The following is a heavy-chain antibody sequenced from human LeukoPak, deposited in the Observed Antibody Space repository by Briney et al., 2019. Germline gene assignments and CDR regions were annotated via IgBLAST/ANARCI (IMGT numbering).Heavy chain of an antibody. J-gene: IGHJ4*02. D-gene: IGHD1-26*01. Sequence: PSETLSLTCSVSGASLKYHYWNWIRRSPGKGLEWIGYIYYTGSTRYNPSLESRVTISLDTSKNQFSLKLSTVTAADTAVYYCAREGRENDGSGYFDYWGQGTLVPVSS. CDR1: GASLKYHY. V-gene: IGHV4-59*11. CDR3: AREGRENDGSGYFDY. CDR2: IYYTGST.